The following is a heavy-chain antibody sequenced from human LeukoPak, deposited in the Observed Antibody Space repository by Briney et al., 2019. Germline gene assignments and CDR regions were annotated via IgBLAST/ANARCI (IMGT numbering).Heavy chain of an antibody. J-gene: IGHJ4*02. D-gene: IGHD6-19*01. CDR3: TTYSSGSCPF. Sequence: GGSLRLSCAASGITFSNAWMMWVRQAPGKGLEWVGRIYRSSNGETTDYGAPVKGRFTMSRDDSKSTLYLQMNSLKTEDTAVYYCTTYSSGSCPFWGQGTLVTVSS. V-gene: IGHV3-15*01. CDR1: GITFSNAW. CDR2: IYRSSNGETT.